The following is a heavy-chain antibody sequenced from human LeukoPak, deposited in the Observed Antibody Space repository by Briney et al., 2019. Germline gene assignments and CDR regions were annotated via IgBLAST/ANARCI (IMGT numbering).Heavy chain of an antibody. Sequence: ASVKVSCKASGYTFTSYDINWVRQATGQGLEWMGWMNPNSGNTGYAQKFQGRVTMTRNTSISTAYMELSSLRSEDTAVYYCAAIVGAPLFYYYYGMDVWGQGTTVTVSS. J-gene: IGHJ6*02. CDR3: AAIVGAPLFYYYYGMDV. CDR2: MNPNSGNT. D-gene: IGHD1-26*01. CDR1: GYTFTSYD. V-gene: IGHV1-8*01.